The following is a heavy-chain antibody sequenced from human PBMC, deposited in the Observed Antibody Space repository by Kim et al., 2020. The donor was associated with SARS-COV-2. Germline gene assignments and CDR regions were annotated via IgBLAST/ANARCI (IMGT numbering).Heavy chain of an antibody. Sequence: NYNPPLKGRVTISVDTSKNQFSLKLSSVTAADTAVYYCARARGSFYGMDVWGQGTTVTVSS. J-gene: IGHJ6*02. V-gene: IGHV4-59*01. D-gene: IGHD2-15*01. CDR3: ARARGSFYGMDV.